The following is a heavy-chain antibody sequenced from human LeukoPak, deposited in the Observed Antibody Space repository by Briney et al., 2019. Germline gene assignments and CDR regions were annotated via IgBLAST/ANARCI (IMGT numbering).Heavy chain of an antibody. D-gene: IGHD1-1*01. CDR1: RFSFSTYP. J-gene: IGHJ3*02. V-gene: IGHV3-23*01. CDR2: ISAGGDVT. Sequence: QSGGSLRLSCAASRFSFSTYPMGWVRQAPGKGLEWVSGISAGGDVTFHADPVKGRFTISRDNSKNTLYLQMTSLRAEDTAEYYCAKSLFTSATGTGRAFHIWGQGTMVTVSS. CDR3: AKSLFTSATGTGRAFHI.